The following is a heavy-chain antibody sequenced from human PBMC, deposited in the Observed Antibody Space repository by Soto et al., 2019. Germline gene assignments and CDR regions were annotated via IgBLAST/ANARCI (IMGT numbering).Heavy chain of an antibody. D-gene: IGHD6-13*01. J-gene: IGHJ5*02. Sequence: SETLSLTCTVSGGSISSYYWSWIRQPPGKGLEWIGYIYYSGSTNYNPSLKSRVTISVDTSKNQFSLKLSSVTAADTAVYYCARVGSSWYHNWFDPWGQGTLLTVSS. CDR1: GGSISSYY. V-gene: IGHV4-59*01. CDR2: IYYSGST. CDR3: ARVGSSWYHNWFDP.